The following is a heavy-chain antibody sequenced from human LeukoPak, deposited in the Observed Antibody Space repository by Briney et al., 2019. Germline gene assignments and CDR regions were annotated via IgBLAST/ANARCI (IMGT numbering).Heavy chain of an antibody. CDR3: ATNWGGYGTLYYFDY. CDR2: FDPEDGET. V-gene: IGHV1-24*01. CDR1: GYTLTELS. J-gene: IGHJ4*02. D-gene: IGHD5-12*01. Sequence: ATVKVSCKVSGYTLTELSMHWVRQAPGKGLEWMGGFDPEDGETIYAQKFQGRVTMTEDTSTDTAYMELSSLRSEDTAVYYCATNWGGYGTLYYFDYWGQGTLVTVSS.